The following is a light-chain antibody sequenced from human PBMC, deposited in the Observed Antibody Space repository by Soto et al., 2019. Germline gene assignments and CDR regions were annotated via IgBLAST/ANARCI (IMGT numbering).Light chain of an antibody. V-gene: IGKV3-15*01. CDR1: QSVSSN. CDR3: QQYNNWPPYT. Sequence: EIVMTQSPATLSVSPGERATLSCRASQSVSSNLAWYQQKPGQAPRLLIYGASTRATGIPARFSGSGSGTEFTLTISSLQSGDFAADYCQQYNNWPPYTFGQGTKLESK. CDR2: GAS. J-gene: IGKJ2*01.